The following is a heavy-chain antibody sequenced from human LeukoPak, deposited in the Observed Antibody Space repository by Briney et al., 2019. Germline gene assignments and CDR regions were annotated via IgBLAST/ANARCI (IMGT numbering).Heavy chain of an antibody. CDR1: GYTLTELS. J-gene: IGHJ5*02. CDR3: ATEGGYDSSGYYQPWFDP. D-gene: IGHD3-22*01. V-gene: IGHV1-24*01. Sequence: ASVKVSCKVSGYTLTELSMHGVRQAPGKGLEGMGGFDPEDGETIYAQKFQGRVTMTEDTSTDTAYMELSSLRSEDTAVYYCATEGGYDSSGYYQPWFDPWGQGTLVTVSS. CDR2: FDPEDGET.